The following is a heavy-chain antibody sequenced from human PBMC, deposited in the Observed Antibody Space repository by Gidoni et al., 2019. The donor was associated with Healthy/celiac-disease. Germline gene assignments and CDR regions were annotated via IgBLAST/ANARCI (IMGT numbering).Heavy chain of an antibody. J-gene: IGHJ5*02. CDR3: AAGYYDSSGYEGGWFYP. V-gene: IGHV3-9*01. Sequence: EVQLVASGGGLVQPARSLRLSCAASGFTFADYAMHWRRHAPGKGLEWVSGISLNSGSIGYADAVQGRFTISRDNAKNSLYLQMNSLRAEDTALYYCAAGYYDSSGYEGGWFYPWGQGTLVTVSS. D-gene: IGHD3-22*01. CDR2: ISLNSGSI. CDR1: GFTFADYA.